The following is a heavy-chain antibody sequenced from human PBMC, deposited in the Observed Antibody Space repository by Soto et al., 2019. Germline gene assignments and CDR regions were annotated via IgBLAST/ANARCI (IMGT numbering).Heavy chain of an antibody. CDR2: ISNDGGRR. V-gene: IGHV3-30*03. CDR3: XXXXXXXXXXXFXP. Sequence: QVQVVQSGGGVVQPGRSLRLSCAASGFIFSDYGIHWLRQAPGKGLEWVAVISNDGGRRFYGDSVRGRFTLATDNSKNTVYLQMNSLRAEDTAVYXXXXXXXXXXXXXFXPWGQGTLVTVSS. CDR1: GFIFSDYG. J-gene: IGHJ5*02.